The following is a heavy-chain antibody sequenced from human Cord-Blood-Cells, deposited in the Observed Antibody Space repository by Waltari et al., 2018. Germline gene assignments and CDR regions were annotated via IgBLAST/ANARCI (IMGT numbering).Heavy chain of an antibody. Sequence: QVQLQQWGAGLLKPSETLSLTCAVYGGSFSGYYWSWIRQPPGKGLEWIGEINHSGSTNYNPSLKSRVNISVDTSKNQFSLKLSSVTAADTAVYYCARRKPYSSGWYAFDIWGQGTMVTVSS. V-gene: IGHV4-34*01. CDR2: INHSGST. CDR3: ARRKPYSSGWYAFDI. CDR1: GGSFSGYY. J-gene: IGHJ3*02. D-gene: IGHD6-19*01.